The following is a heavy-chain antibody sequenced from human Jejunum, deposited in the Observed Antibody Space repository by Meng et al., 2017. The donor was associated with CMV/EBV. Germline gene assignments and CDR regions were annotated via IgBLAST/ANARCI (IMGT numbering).Heavy chain of an antibody. CDR3: AKSALRYYSNSVDWFDP. CDR2: LMYDGGNK. D-gene: IGHD4-11*01. CDR1: LSHYG. V-gene: IGHV3-30*02. Sequence: LSHYGMHWVRQAPGKRLEWVAYLMYDGGNKFYADSARGRFTISKDISKNTLFLQMNALRVEDTAVYYCAKSALRYYSNSVDWFDPWGQGTLVTVSS. J-gene: IGHJ5*02.